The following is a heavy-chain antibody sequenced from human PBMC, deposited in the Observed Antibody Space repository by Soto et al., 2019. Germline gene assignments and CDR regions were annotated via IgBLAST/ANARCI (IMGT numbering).Heavy chain of an antibody. D-gene: IGHD3-9*01. CDR3: VRGILTDTYYYDGMDV. CDR2: ISYSSSTI. Sequence: GGSLRLSCVASRFTFSSYSMNWVRQAPGKGLEWVSYISYSSSTIYYADSVRGRFTISRENAKNSLYLQVNSLRDDDTAVYYCVRGILTDTYYYDGMDVWGQGTTVTVSS. J-gene: IGHJ6*02. V-gene: IGHV3-48*02. CDR1: RFTFSSYS.